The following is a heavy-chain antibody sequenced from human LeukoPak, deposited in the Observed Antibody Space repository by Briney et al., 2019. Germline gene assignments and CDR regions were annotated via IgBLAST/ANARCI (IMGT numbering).Heavy chain of an antibody. CDR1: GYSISSGYY. CDR3: ARDKVGYLGAFDI. CDR2: IYHSGST. Sequence: SETLSLTCTVSGYSISSGYYWGWIRQPPGKGLEWIGSIYHSGSTYYNPSLKSRVTISVDTSKNQFSLKPSSVTAADTAVYYCARDKVGYLGAFDIWGQGTMVTVSS. V-gene: IGHV4-38-2*02. D-gene: IGHD1-26*01. J-gene: IGHJ3*02.